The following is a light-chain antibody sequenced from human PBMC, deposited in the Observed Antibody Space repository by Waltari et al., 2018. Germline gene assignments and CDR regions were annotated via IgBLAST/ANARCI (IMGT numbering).Light chain of an antibody. V-gene: IGLV2-14*01. CDR2: GVS. CDR1: SSDVGANNY. Sequence: QSALTQPASVSGSPGQAITISCTGSSSDVGANNYVSWYRRYPGKAPQVLLYGVSNRPSGVSTRFSGSKSGNTASLTISGLQAGDEADYYCLSYTNTAVRVFGGGTRLTVL. CDR3: LSYTNTAVRV. J-gene: IGLJ3*02.